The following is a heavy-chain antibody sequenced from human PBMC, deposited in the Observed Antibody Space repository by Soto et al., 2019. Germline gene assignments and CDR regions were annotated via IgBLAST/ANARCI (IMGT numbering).Heavy chain of an antibody. Sequence: VQLQESGPGLVKPSETLSLTCSVSGGSISRYYWSWIRQPPGKGLEWIGYIYHSDSTTTRYNPSLESRVTISVDTSKSQVSLSLNSVTAADTAFYYCARGTFSFGPGIFDLWGPGTQVIASS. CDR2: IYHSDST. CDR1: GGSISRYY. J-gene: IGHJ4*02. V-gene: IGHV4-59*01. CDR3: ARGTFSFGPGIFDL. D-gene: IGHD5-18*01.